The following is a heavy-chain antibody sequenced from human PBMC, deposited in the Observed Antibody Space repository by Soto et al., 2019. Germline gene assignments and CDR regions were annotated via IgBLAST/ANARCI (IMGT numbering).Heavy chain of an antibody. CDR1: VGTISSYA. Sequence: GASVKVCCKASVGTISSYAISWVRQAPGQGLEWMGGIIPIFGTANYAQKFQGRVTITADESTSTAYMELSSLRSEDTAVYYCARATRYCTNGVCFRYYYYGMDVWGQGTTVTVSS. J-gene: IGHJ6*02. V-gene: IGHV1-69*13. CDR2: IIPIFGTA. CDR3: ARATRYCTNGVCFRYYYYGMDV. D-gene: IGHD2-8*01.